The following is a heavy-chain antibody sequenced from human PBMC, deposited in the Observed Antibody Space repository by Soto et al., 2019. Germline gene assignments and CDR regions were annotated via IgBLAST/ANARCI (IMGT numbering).Heavy chain of an antibody. J-gene: IGHJ4*02. V-gene: IGHV3-30*03. CDR2: ISYDGTNK. Sequence: QVQLVESGGGVVQPGRSRRLSCAAPGFPFTTYGMHWVREGPGKGLEWVAVISYDGTNKYYADSVKGQFTISRDNAKNTLYLQMNSLRPEDTALYYCVGGQYYFDYRGQGTLVTVSS. D-gene: IGHD3-10*01. CDR3: VGGQYYFDY. CDR1: GFPFTTYG.